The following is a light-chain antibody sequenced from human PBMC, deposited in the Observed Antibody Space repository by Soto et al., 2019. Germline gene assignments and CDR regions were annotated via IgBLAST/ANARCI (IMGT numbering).Light chain of an antibody. V-gene: IGKV3-20*01. J-gene: IGKJ4*01. CDR3: QVLT. CDR2: GAS. Sequence: EIVLTQSPGTLSLSPGERDTLSCRASQSISSGFLAWYQQKPGQAPRLLIYGASSRATGIPDRFSGSGSGTDVTLTISRLEPEDSAVYYCQVLTFGGGTKVEIK. CDR1: QSISSGF.